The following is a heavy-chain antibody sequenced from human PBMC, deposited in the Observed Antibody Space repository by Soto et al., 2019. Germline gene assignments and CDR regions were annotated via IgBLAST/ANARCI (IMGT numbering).Heavy chain of an antibody. V-gene: IGHV4-39*01. Sequence: PSETLSLTCTVSGGSISSSSYYWGWIRQPPGKGLEWIGSIYYSGSTYYNPSLKSRVTISVDTSKNQFSLKLSSVTAADTAVYYCARLELTLYDSGGWFDPWGQGTLVS. CDR2: IYYSGST. CDR1: GGSISSSSYY. CDR3: ARLELTLYDSGGWFDP. D-gene: IGHD3-3*01. J-gene: IGHJ5*02.